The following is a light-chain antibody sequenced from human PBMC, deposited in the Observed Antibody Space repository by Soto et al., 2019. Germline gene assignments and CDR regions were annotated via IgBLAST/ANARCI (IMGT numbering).Light chain of an antibody. CDR2: DAS. CDR3: HQYNSYSPLP. J-gene: IGKJ1*01. V-gene: IGKV1-5*01. CDR1: QSISSW. Sequence: DIQMTQSPSTLSASVGDRVTITCRASQSISSWLAWYQQKPGKAPKLLIYDASSLERGVPSRFSGSGSGTEFPLTISSLQPDAFAAYYCHQYNSYSPLPFGQATTVEIK.